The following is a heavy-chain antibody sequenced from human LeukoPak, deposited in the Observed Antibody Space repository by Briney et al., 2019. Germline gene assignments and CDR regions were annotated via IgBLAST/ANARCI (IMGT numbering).Heavy chain of an antibody. CDR3: ATIGWGQLVLRDDNWFDP. Sequence: ASVKVSCKVSGYTLTELSMHWVRQAPGKGLEWMGGFDPEDGETIYAQKFQGRVTMTEDTSTDTAYMELSSLRSEDTAVYYCATIGWGQLVLRDDNWFDPWGQGTLVTVSS. CDR2: FDPEDGET. J-gene: IGHJ5*02. D-gene: IGHD6-13*01. V-gene: IGHV1-24*01. CDR1: GYTLTELS.